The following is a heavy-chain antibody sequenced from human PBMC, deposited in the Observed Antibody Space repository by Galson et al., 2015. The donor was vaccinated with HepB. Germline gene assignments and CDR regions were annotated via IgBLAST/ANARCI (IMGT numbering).Heavy chain of an antibody. D-gene: IGHD7-27*01. CDR2: IDWDDGK. CDR1: GFSVSTTGMC. CDR3: ARMTNRGHHLDY. J-gene: IGHJ4*02. V-gene: IGHV2-70*01. Sequence: PALVKPTQTLTLTCTFSGFSVSTTGMCVSWIRQPPGKALEWLALIDWDDGKYYSTSLKTRLTISKDSSKNQVVLTMTNMDPVDTATYYCARMTNRGHHLDYWGQGALVTVSS.